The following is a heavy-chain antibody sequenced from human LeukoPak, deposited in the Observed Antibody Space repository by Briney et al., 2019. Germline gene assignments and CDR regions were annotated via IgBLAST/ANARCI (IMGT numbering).Heavy chain of an antibody. CDR3: ARDGGYYFDY. CDR2: ISSSSGTI. Sequence: GGSLRLSCAASGFTFSYYSMNWVRQAPGKGLEWVSYISSSSGTIYYADSVKGRFTTSRDTSKSTLYLEMNSLRNEDTAVYYCARDGGYYFDYWGQGTLVTVSS. V-gene: IGHV3-48*02. J-gene: IGHJ4*02. D-gene: IGHD3-16*01. CDR1: GFTFSYYS.